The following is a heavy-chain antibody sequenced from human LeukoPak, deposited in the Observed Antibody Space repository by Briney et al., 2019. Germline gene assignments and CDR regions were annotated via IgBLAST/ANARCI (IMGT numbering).Heavy chain of an antibody. J-gene: IGHJ4*02. CDR3: AVNYGSGSSPLDY. CDR1: GYTFTSYG. D-gene: IGHD3-10*01. CDR2: ISAYNGNT. V-gene: IGHV1-18*01. Sequence: ASVKVSCKASGYTFTSYGISWVRHAPGQGLECMGWISAYNGNTNYTQKLQGRGTMTTDTSTSTAYMELRSLRSDDTSVYYCAVNYGSGSSPLDYWGQGTLVTVSS.